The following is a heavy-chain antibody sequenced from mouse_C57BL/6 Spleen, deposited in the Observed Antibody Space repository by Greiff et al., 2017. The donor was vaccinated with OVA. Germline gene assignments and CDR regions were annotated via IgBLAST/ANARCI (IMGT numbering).Heavy chain of an antibody. V-gene: IGHV1-42*01. CDR1: GYSFTGYY. CDR2: INPSTGGT. Sequence: VQLQQSGPELVKPGASVKISCKASGYSFTGYYMNWVKQSPEKSLEWIGEINPSTGGTTYNQKFKDKATLTVDKSSSTAYMQLKSLTSEDSAVYYCARSHYYGSTLDYWGQGTTLTVSS. J-gene: IGHJ2*01. D-gene: IGHD1-1*01. CDR3: ARSHYYGSTLDY.